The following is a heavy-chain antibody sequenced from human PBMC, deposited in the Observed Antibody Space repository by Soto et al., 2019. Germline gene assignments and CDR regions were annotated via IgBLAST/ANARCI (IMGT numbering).Heavy chain of an antibody. CDR1: GFTLSSYS. V-gene: IGHV3-48*02. CDR3: ARGLPRYCSGGSCYLDSG. D-gene: IGHD2-15*01. CDR2: ISGSGSTI. J-gene: IGHJ4*02. Sequence: PGGSLRLSCTASGFTLSSYSMNWVRQGPGKGLEWVSYISGSGSTIYYADSVKGRFTISRDNAKSSLFLQMNSLRDEDTAVYYCARGLPRYCSGGSCYLDSGWGQGTLVTVSS.